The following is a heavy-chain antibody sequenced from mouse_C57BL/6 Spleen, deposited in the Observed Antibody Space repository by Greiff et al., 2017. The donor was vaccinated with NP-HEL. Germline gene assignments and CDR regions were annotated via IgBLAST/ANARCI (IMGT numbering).Heavy chain of an antibody. Sequence: VQLVESGPGLVQPSQSLSITCTVSGFSLTSYGVHWVRQSPGKGLEWLGVIWSGGSTDYNAAFISRLSISKDNSKSQVFFKMNSLQADDTAIYYCAREPHYYAMDYWGQGTSVTVSS. CDR2: IWSGGST. V-gene: IGHV2-2*01. CDR1: GFSLTSYG. CDR3: AREPHYYAMDY. J-gene: IGHJ4*01.